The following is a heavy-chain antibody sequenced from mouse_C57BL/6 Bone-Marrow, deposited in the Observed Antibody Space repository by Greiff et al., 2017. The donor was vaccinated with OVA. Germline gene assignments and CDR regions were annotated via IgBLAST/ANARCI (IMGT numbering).Heavy chain of an antibody. CDR2: IDPSDSYT. Sequence: VQLQQPGAELVKPGASVKLSCKASGYTFTSYWMQWVKRRPGQGLEWIGEIDPSDSYTNYNQKFKGKATLTVDTSSSTAYMQLSSLTSEDSAVYYCARWRIRSYFDYWGQGTTLTVSS. J-gene: IGHJ2*01. CDR3: ARWRIRSYFDY. V-gene: IGHV1-50*01. D-gene: IGHD2-4*01. CDR1: GYTFTSYW.